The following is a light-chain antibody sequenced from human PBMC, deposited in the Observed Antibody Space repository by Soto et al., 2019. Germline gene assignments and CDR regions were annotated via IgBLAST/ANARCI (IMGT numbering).Light chain of an antibody. V-gene: IGKV1-5*03. J-gene: IGKJ2*01. CDR2: EAS. CDR1: QTIRTW. Sequence: DIQMTQSPSTLSAAVGDRVTITCQASQTIRTWLAWYQQRPGEAPNLLIYEASKLQTGVPSRFGGSGPGTEFTVTISSLQPDDFATYYCQQYFTSPYTFGQGTKLEI. CDR3: QQYFTSPYT.